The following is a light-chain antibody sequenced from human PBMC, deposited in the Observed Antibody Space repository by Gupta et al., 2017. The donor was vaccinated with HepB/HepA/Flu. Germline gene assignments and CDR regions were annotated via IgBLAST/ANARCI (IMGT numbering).Light chain of an antibody. CDR2: KAS. CDR3: QQDNSLFVT. CDR1: QSISSW. Sequence: DIQMTQSPSTLSASVGDRVTITCRASQSISSWLAWYQQKPGKAPKLLIYKASSLESGVPSRFSGSGSGTEFTLTISSLQPDDFATYYCQQDNSLFVTFGQGTKVEIK. J-gene: IGKJ1*01. V-gene: IGKV1-5*03.